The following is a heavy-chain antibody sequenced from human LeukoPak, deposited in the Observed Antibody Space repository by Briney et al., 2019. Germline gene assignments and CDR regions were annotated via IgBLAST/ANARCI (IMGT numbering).Heavy chain of an antibody. CDR2: ITNSGNSK. CDR1: EFTFSSYS. D-gene: IGHD6-19*01. V-gene: IGHV3-48*01. J-gene: IGHJ4*02. CDR3: ASQHAPRRIAVAGTFPDFDY. Sequence: QPGGSLRLSCAASEFTFSSYSMNWVRQAPGKGLEWVSYITNSGNSKSYADSVKGRFTISRDNSKNTLYLQMNSLRAEDTAVYYCASQHAPRRIAVAGTFPDFDYWGQGTLVTVSS.